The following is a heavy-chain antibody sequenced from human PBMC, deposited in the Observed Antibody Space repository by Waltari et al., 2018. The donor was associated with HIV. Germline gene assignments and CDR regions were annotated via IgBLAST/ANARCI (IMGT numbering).Heavy chain of an antibody. CDR3: AREATYYSDTSGYSYFDY. J-gene: IGHJ4*02. CDR1: GYTFMSHW. CDR2: IKQDGSGK. D-gene: IGHD3-22*01. V-gene: IGHV3-7*01. Sequence: EVQLVDSGGGLVQPGGSLRLSVAAPGYTFMSHWCSWFPQAPGKGLGGVADIKQDGSGKYYVDSVKGRFTISRDNAKNSLYLQMNSLRAEDTAVYYCAREATYYSDTSGYSYFDYWGQGTLVTVSS.